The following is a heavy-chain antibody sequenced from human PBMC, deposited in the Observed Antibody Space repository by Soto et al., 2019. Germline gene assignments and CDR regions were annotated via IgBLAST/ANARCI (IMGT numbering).Heavy chain of an antibody. J-gene: IGHJ6*02. CDR3: TIDYGGNSGYYGMDV. CDR1: GFTFGGYA. Sequence: PGGSLRLSCTASGFTFGGYAMSWFRQAPGKGLEWVGFIRSKAYGGTTEYAASVKGRFTISRDDSKSIAYLQMNSLKTEDTAVYYCTIDYGGNSGYYGMDVWGQGTTVTVSS. D-gene: IGHD4-17*01. V-gene: IGHV3-49*03. CDR2: IRSKAYGGTT.